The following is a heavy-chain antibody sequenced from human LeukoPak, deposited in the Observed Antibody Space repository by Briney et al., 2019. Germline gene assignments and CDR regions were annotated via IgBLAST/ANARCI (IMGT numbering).Heavy chain of an antibody. Sequence: GGSLRLSCAASGFTFSSYWMSWVRQAPGKGLEWVANIKEDGSEKYYVDSVKGRFTISRDNAKNTLFLQMNSLRADDTAVYFCARAARIPARPYNWFDPWGQGSLVTVSS. D-gene: IGHD6-6*01. CDR2: IKEDGSEK. CDR3: ARAARIPARPYNWFDP. J-gene: IGHJ5*02. V-gene: IGHV3-7*01. CDR1: GFTFSSYW.